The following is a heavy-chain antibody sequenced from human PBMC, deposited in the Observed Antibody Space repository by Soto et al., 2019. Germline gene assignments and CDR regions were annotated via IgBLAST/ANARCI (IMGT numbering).Heavy chain of an antibody. J-gene: IGHJ6*02. Sequence: PGDSLKISCKGSGYSFTSYWISWVRQMPGKGLEWMGRIDPSDSYTNYSPSFQGHVTISADKSISTAYLQWSSLKASDTAMYYCASNDGLKHDYGMDVWGQGTTVTVSS. CDR1: GYSFTSYW. V-gene: IGHV5-10-1*01. CDR3: ASNDGLKHDYGMDV. D-gene: IGHD2-8*01. CDR2: IDPSDSYT.